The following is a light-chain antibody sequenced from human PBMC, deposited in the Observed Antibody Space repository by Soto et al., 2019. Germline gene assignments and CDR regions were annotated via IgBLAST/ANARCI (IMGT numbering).Light chain of an antibody. CDR1: SSDIGGYKY. V-gene: IGLV2-14*01. Sequence: QSVLTQPASVSGSPGQSITISCTGTSSDIGGYKYVSWYQQHPGKAPKLMIYDVTNRPSGVSNRFSGSKSGNTASLTSSGLQAEDEADYYCSSYTNSGALVVFGGGTKLTVL. CDR3: SSYTNSGALVV. J-gene: IGLJ2*01. CDR2: DVT.